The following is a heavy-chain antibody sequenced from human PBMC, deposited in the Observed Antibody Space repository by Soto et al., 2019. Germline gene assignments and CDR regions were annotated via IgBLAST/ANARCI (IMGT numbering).Heavy chain of an antibody. Sequence: TLSLTCTVSGGSISSGGYYWSWIRQHPGKGLEWIGYIYYSGSTYYNPSLKSRVTISVDTSKNQFSLKLSSVTAADTAVYYCASCCSSTSCYTPRKGYYGMDVWGQGTTVTVSS. CDR1: GGSISSGGYY. CDR3: ASCCSSTSCYTPRKGYYGMDV. J-gene: IGHJ6*02. D-gene: IGHD2-2*02. V-gene: IGHV4-31*03. CDR2: IYYSGST.